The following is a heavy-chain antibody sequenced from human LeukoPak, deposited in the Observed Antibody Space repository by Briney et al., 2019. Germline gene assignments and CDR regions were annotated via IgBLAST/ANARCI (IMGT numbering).Heavy chain of an antibody. CDR1: GFTFSNYW. J-gene: IGHJ4*02. CDR3: ARAHHRRVYDYVWGSYPY. V-gene: IGHV3-7*01. D-gene: IGHD3-16*02. Sequence: GGSLRLSCAASGFTFSNYWMTWVRQAPGKGLEWVANIKHDGSEDYYLDSVKGRFTISRDNAKNSLYLQMNSLRAEDTAVYYCARAHHRRVYDYVWGSYPYWGQGTLVTVSP. CDR2: IKHDGSED.